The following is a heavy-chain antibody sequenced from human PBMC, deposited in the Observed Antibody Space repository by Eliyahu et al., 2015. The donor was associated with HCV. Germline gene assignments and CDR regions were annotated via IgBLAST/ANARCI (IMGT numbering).Heavy chain of an antibody. D-gene: IGHD3-10*01. CDR2: IYHSGST. CDR3: ARIGSGSYYDY. CDR1: GYSISSGYY. Sequence: QVQLQESGPGLVKPSETLSLTCAXSGYSISSGYYWGWIRQPPGKGLEWIGSIYHSGSTYYNPSLKSRVTISVDTSKNQFSLKLSSVTAADTAVYYCARIGSGSYYDYWGQGTLVTVSS. V-gene: IGHV4-38-2*01. J-gene: IGHJ4*02.